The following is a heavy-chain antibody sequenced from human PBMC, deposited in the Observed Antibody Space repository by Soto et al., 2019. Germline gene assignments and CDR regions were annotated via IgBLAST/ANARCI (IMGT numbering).Heavy chain of an antibody. D-gene: IGHD1-26*01. CDR2: INPSGGST. CDR3: ARDGGEKVGALYYFDY. V-gene: IGHV1-46*03. J-gene: IGHJ4*02. CDR1: VYTFTTYN. Sequence: ASLKVSCKTSVYTFTTYNMHWVRQAPGQGLEWMGIINPSGGSTSYAQKFQGRVTMTSDTSTSTVYMELSSLRSEDTAVYYCARDGGEKVGALYYFDYWGQGTLVTVSS.